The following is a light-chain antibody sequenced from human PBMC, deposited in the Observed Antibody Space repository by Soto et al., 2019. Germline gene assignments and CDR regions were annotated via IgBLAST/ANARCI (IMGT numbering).Light chain of an antibody. Sequence: EIVLTQSPGTLSLSPGERATLSCRASQSVTSNYLAWFQQKPGQAPRVLIYGASSRATGIPYRFSGSGSGTDFTLTISRLEPEDFAVYYCQQYASSPFTFGPGTKVDIK. J-gene: IGKJ3*01. CDR3: QQYASSPFT. V-gene: IGKV3-20*01. CDR1: QSVTSNY. CDR2: GAS.